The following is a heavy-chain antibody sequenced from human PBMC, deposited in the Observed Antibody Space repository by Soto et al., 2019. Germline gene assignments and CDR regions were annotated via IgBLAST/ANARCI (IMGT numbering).Heavy chain of an antibody. J-gene: IGHJ5*02. D-gene: IGHD2-15*01. V-gene: IGHV1-3*01. Sequence: ASVKVSGKASGYTFTRYTMNWVRQAPGQRLEWMGWINPGNGNTKSSQKFQDRVIITRDTSASTAYMDLSSLRSEDTAVYYCARGIATGQLDPWGQGTLVTVSS. CDR2: INPGNGNT. CDR1: GYTFTRYT. CDR3: ARGIATGQLDP.